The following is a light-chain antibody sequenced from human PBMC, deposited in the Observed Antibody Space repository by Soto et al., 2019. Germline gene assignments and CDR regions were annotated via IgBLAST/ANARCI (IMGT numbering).Light chain of an antibody. CDR3: QQRSNWPLFT. CDR1: QSVSSN. V-gene: IGKV3-15*01. Sequence: ETVMTQSPATLSVSPGEGATLSCRASQSVSSNLVWYQHRPGQAPRLLIYGASTRATDIPARFSGSGSGTEFTLTISSLQSEDYAVYYCQQRSNWPLFTFGPGTKVDIK. CDR2: GAS. J-gene: IGKJ3*01.